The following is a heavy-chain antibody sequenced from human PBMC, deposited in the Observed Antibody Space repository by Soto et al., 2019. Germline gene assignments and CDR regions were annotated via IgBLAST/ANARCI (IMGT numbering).Heavy chain of an antibody. CDR3: ARDADGGAYDWGGFDS. V-gene: IGHV5-51*01. CDR2: IYPGDSDT. Sequence: GESLKISCKGSGYTFSNQWIAWVRQLPGKGLEWMGIIYPGDSDTRYSQSFRGQVTISVDKSISTAYLQWSSLKASDSAMYYCARDADGGAYDWGGFDSWGQGTLVTVSS. CDR1: GYTFSNQW. D-gene: IGHD7-27*01. J-gene: IGHJ4*02.